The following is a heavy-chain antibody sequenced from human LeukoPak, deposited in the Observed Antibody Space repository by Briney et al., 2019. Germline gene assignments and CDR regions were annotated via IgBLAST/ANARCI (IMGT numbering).Heavy chain of an antibody. J-gene: IGHJ4*02. CDR3: ARVQTVQDYVGGRYRKESYFDY. D-gene: IGHD3-16*02. CDR1: GGSFSGYY. Sequence: SETLSLTCAVYGGSFSGYYWSWIRQPPGKGLEWIGEINHSGSSDYNSSLKSRVTMSVDTSKNQFSLKLTSVTAADTAVYYCARVQTVQDYVGGRYRKESYFDYWGQGTMVTASS. CDR2: INHSGSS. V-gene: IGHV4-34*01.